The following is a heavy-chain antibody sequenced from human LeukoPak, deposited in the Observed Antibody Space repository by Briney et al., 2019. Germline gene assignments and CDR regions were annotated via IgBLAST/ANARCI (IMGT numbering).Heavy chain of an antibody. J-gene: IGHJ3*02. CDR2: ISYDGSNK. D-gene: IGHD3-22*01. V-gene: IGHV3-30*03. CDR3: AREDPYDSSGSDSDAFDI. Sequence: GGSLRLSCAASGFTFSSCGMHWVRQAPGKGLEWVAVISYDGSNKYYADSVKGRFTISRDNAKNSLNLQMNSLRVEDTAVYYCAREDPYDSSGSDSDAFDIWGQGTMVTVSS. CDR1: GFTFSSCG.